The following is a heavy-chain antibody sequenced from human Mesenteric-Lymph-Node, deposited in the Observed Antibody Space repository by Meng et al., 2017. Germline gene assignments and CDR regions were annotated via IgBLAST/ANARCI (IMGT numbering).Heavy chain of an antibody. V-gene: IGHV4-30-4*01. CDR3: ARSPYSGSALPFFDY. J-gene: IGHJ4*02. Sequence: LQDSAPCLVKPSESLSLTCTVSGGPINSSSYYWSWIRQPPEKGLEWIGYIYYSGSTYYNPSLKSRVSISGDTSNKQFSLKLTSVTAADTAVYYCARSPYSGSALPFFDYWGQRSLVTVSS. CDR1: GGPINSSSYY. D-gene: IGHD1-26*01. CDR2: IYYSGST.